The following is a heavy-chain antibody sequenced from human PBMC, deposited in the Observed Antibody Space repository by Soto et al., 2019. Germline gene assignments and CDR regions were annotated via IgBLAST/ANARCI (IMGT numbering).Heavy chain of an antibody. Sequence: LRLSCVGSGFIFSNYGMHWVRQAPGKGLEWVAFISYDGSDILYADSVKGRFTISRDNSKSTLFLHMNRPTAEDTAIYFCAIVRVADSSLDHWGQGTLVTVSS. CDR1: GFIFSNYG. CDR3: AIVRVADSSLDH. CDR2: ISYDGSDI. V-gene: IGHV3-30*03. D-gene: IGHD3-10*02. J-gene: IGHJ4*02.